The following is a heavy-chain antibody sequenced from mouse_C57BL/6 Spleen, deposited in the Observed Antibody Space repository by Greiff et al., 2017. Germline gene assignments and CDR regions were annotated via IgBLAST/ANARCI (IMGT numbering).Heavy chain of an antibody. Sequence: DVKLVESVAELVRPGASVKLSCTASGFNIKNTYMHWVKQRPEQGLEWIGRIDPANGNTKDAPKFQGKATITADTSSNTAYLQLSSLTSEDTAIYYCASRDWVNYFDYWGQGTTLTVSS. J-gene: IGHJ2*01. CDR3: ASRDWVNYFDY. D-gene: IGHD4-1*01. CDR1: GFNIKNTY. V-gene: IGHV14-3*01. CDR2: IDPANGNT.